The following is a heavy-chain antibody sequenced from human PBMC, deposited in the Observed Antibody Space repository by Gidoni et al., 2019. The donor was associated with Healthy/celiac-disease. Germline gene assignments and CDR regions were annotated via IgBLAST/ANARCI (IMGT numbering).Heavy chain of an antibody. D-gene: IGHD1-1*01. CDR3: ARDPTPRLEPLPCWFDP. CDR1: GFPFSSYR. V-gene: IGHV3-21*01. CDR2: ISSSMSYI. Sequence: VQLVESGGGLVKPGGSLRLSFAASGFPFSSYRLNWVRQAPGKGLEWGASISSSMSYIYYADSVKGRFTISRDNAKNSLYLQMNSLRAEDTAVYYCARDPTPRLEPLPCWFDPWGQGTLVTVSS. J-gene: IGHJ5*02.